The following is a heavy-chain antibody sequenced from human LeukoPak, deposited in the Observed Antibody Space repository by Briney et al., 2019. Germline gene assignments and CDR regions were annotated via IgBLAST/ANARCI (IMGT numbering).Heavy chain of an antibody. Sequence: GGSLRLSCAASGFTFSSYEMNWVRQAPGKGLEWVSYISSSGSTIYYADSVKGRFTISRDNAKNSLYLQMNSLRAEDTAVYYCARVARQVRGAEDYYYMDVWGKGTTVTVSS. CDR3: ARVARQVRGAEDYYYMDV. V-gene: IGHV3-48*03. D-gene: IGHD3-10*01. CDR2: ISSSGSTI. J-gene: IGHJ6*03. CDR1: GFTFSSYE.